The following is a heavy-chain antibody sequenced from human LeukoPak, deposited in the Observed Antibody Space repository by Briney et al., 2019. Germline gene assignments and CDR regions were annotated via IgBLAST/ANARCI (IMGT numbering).Heavy chain of an antibody. CDR1: GGSISSTTYY. CDR3: ARSKSGWLLETSLDY. CDR2: LHYGGST. Sequence: PSETLPLTCFVSGGSISSTTYYWGWIRQPPGKGLEWIGSLHYGGSTSYNPSLKSRVTISVATSKNQFSLKLSSVTAADTAVYYCARSKSGWLLETSLDYWGQGTLVTVSS. D-gene: IGHD2-15*01. J-gene: IGHJ4*02. V-gene: IGHV4-39*07.